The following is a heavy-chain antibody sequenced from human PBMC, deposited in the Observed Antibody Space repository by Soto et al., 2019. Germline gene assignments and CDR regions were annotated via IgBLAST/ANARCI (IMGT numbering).Heavy chain of an antibody. CDR2: INSDGSST. CDR1: GFTFSSYW. V-gene: IGHV3-74*01. CDR3: ARVECSGGSCYSIDF. Sequence: EVQLVESGGGLVQPGGSLRLSCAASGFTFSSYWMHWVRQAPGKGLVWVSRINSDGSSTTYADSVKGRFTISGDNAKNTLYLQMNSLRAEHTAVYFCARVECSGGSCYSIDFWGQGTLVTVSS. J-gene: IGHJ4*02. D-gene: IGHD2-15*01.